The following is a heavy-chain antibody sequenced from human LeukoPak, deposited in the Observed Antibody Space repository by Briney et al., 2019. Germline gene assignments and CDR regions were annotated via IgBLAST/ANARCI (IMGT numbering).Heavy chain of an antibody. CDR1: GGSISSGGYY. J-gene: IGHJ4*02. D-gene: IGHD6-13*01. CDR3: ARESVRGGRVAAGTDY. Sequence: PSETLSLTCTVSGGSISSGGYYWSWIRQHPGKGLEWIGYIYYSGSTYYNPSLKSRVTISVDTSKNQFSLKLSSVTAADTAVYYCARESVRGGRVAAGTDYWGQGTLVTVSS. CDR2: IYYSGST. V-gene: IGHV4-31*03.